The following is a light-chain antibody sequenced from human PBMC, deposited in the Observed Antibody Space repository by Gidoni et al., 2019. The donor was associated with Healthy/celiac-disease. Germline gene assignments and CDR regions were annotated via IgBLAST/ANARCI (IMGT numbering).Light chain of an antibody. V-gene: IGLV3-1*01. CDR3: QAWDSSTVV. Sequence: SYELTQPPPVSVSPGQTASITCSGDKLGDKYASWYQQKPGQSPVLVIDQDSKRPSGIPERFSGSNSGNTATLTISGTQAMDEADYYCQAWDSSTVVFGGGTKLTVL. J-gene: IGLJ2*01. CDR2: QDS. CDR1: KLGDKY.